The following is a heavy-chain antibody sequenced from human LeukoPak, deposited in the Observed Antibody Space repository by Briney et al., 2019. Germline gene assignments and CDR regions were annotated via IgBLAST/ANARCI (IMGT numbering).Heavy chain of an antibody. V-gene: IGHV3-23*01. CDR2: ISGSGGST. J-gene: IGHJ3*02. CDR1: GFTFSSYA. D-gene: IGHD1-1*01. Sequence: GGSLRLSCAASGFTFSSYAMSWVRQAPGKGLEWVSAISGSGGSTYYADSVKGRFTISRDNSKNTLYLQMNSLRAEDTAVYYCARGGTLDPDAFDIWGQGTMVTVSS. CDR3: ARGGTLDPDAFDI.